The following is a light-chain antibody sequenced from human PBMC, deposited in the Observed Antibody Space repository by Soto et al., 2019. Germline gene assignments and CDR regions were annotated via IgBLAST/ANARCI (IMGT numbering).Light chain of an antibody. Sequence: DIPMTQSPSSLSASVGDIVTITCRASQSISSYLNWYRQKPGQAPKLLIYAASSLQSGVPSRFSGSGSGADFTLTISSLQPEDFATYDCQQSSSTPYIFGQGTKLEIK. CDR2: AAS. J-gene: IGKJ2*01. V-gene: IGKV1-39*01. CDR3: QQSSSTPYI. CDR1: QSISSY.